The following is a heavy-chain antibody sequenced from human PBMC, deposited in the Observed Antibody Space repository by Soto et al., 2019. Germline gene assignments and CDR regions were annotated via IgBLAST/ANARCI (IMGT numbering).Heavy chain of an antibody. J-gene: IGHJ2*01. V-gene: IGHV3-23*01. CDR2: ISGSGGST. CDR1: GFTFSSYA. Sequence: EVQLLESGGGLVQPGGSLRLSCAASGFTFSSYAMNWVRQAPGKGLEWVSVISGSGGSTYYADSVKGRFTISRDNSKNTLYPQMNSLRAEDTAVYYCAKRGTGWYFDLWGRGTLVTVSS. CDR3: AKRGTGWYFDL.